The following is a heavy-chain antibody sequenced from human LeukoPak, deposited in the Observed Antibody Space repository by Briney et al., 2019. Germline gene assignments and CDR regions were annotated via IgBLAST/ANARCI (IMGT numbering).Heavy chain of an antibody. J-gene: IGHJ5*02. CDR1: GGSFSGYY. D-gene: IGHD4-17*01. Sequence: PSETLSLTCAVYGGSFSGYYWSWIRQPPGKGLEWIGEINHSGSTNYNPSLKSRVTMSVDTSKNQFSLKLSSVTAADTAVYYCARQIPEEYGDYGSVWFDPWGQGTLVTVSS. CDR3: ARQIPEEYGDYGSVWFDP. CDR2: INHSGST. V-gene: IGHV4-34*01.